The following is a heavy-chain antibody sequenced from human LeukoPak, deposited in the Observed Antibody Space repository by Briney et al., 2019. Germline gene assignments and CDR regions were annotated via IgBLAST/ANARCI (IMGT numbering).Heavy chain of an antibody. CDR2: IYYSGSP. V-gene: IGHV4-31*03. CDR1: GVSSSSGAYY. D-gene: IGHD3-10*01. CDR3: AFIWFGESHHFDY. Sequence: SQTLSLTCTVSGVSSSSGAYYWSWIRQHPGKGLEWIGYIYYSGSPYYNPSLKSRLTISVDTSKNQFSLKLSSVTAADTAVYYCAFIWFGESHHFDYWGQGTLVTVSS. J-gene: IGHJ4*02.